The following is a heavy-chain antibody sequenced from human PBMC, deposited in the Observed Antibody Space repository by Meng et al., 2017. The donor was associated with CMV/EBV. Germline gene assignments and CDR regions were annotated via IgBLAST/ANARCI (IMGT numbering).Heavy chain of an antibody. Sequence: SETLSLTCTVSGGSIGSSSYYWGWIRQPPGTGLEWIGSIYYSGSTYYNPSLKSRVTISVDTSKNQFSLKLSSVTAADTAVYYCASGALGYCSGGSCYPPYYGMDVWGQGTTVTVSS. CDR2: IYYSGST. CDR3: ASGALGYCSGGSCYPPYYGMDV. D-gene: IGHD2-15*01. J-gene: IGHJ6*02. V-gene: IGHV4-39*07. CDR1: GGSIGSSSYY.